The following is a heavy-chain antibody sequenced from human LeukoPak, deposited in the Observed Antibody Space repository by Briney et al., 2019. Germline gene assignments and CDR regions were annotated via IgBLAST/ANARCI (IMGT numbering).Heavy chain of an antibody. J-gene: IGHJ4*02. V-gene: IGHV3-48*03. CDR2: ISSSGSTI. Sequence: SGGSLRLSCAASGFTFSSYEMNWVRQAPGKGLEWASYISSSGSTIYYGDSVKGRFTISRDNAKNSLYLQMNSLRAEDTAVYYCATYCGGDCYYDYWGQGTLVTVSS. CDR3: ATYCGGDCYYDY. D-gene: IGHD2-21*02. CDR1: GFTFSSYE.